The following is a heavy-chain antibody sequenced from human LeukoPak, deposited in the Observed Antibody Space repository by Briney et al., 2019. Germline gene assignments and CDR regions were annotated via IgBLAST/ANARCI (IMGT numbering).Heavy chain of an antibody. CDR3: AKDSGVLDFWSGCYTWR. V-gene: IGHV3-23*01. Sequence: GGSLRLSCVASGFTFSNYAMTWVRQAPGKGLEWVSSISRSGGSTYYADSVKGRFTISRDNFKSTLYLQTDSLRAEDTAVYYCAKDSGVLDFWSGCYTWRGGQGTLVTVSS. CDR1: GFTFSNYA. J-gene: IGHJ4*02. CDR2: ISRSGGST. D-gene: IGHD3-3*01.